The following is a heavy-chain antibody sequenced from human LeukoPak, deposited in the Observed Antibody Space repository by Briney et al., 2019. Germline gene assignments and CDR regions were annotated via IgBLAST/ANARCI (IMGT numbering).Heavy chain of an antibody. J-gene: IGHJ5*02. D-gene: IGHD3-3*01. CDR1: GYTFTGYY. V-gene: IGHV1-2*02. CDR3: ARPITTFGRTSPGGWFDP. CDR2: INPNSGGT. Sequence: ASVKVSCKASGYTFTGYYMHWVRQAPGQGLEWMGWINPNSGGTNYAQKFQGRVTMTRDTSISTAYMELSRLRSDDTAVYYCARPITTFGRTSPGGWFDPWGQGTLVTVSS.